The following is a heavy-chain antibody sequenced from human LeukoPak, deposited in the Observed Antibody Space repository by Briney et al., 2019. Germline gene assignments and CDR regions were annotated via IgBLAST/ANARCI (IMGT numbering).Heavy chain of an antibody. CDR1: GGTFSSYA. V-gene: IGHV1-18*01. D-gene: IGHD3-10*01. CDR2: ISAYNGNT. Sequence: ASVKVSCKASGGTFSSYAISCVRQTPGQGLEWVGWISAYNGNTNYAQKLQGRVTMTTDTSTSTAYMELSSLRSEDTAVYYCAREKNGGGFGELSAGMDVWGQGTTVTVSS. CDR3: AREKNGGGFGELSAGMDV. J-gene: IGHJ6*02.